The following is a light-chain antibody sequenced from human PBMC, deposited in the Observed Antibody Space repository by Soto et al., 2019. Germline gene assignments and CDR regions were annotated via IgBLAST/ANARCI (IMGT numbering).Light chain of an antibody. Sequence: DIVMTQSPDSLAVSLVERATINCRSSQSLLYDSNNKNYLAWYQQRLGQPPQLLISWASTRDSGVPERFSGSGSGTDFTLTISSLQAEDVAVYYCQQYYTTPYTFGQGTRLEIK. CDR2: WAS. CDR3: QQYYTTPYT. V-gene: IGKV4-1*01. J-gene: IGKJ2*01. CDR1: QSLLYDSNNKNY.